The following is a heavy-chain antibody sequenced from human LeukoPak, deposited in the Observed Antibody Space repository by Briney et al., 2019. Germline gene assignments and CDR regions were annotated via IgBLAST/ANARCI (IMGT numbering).Heavy chain of an antibody. CDR3: ARHEDNYYDSSGYCYLGY. Sequence: SETLSLTCTVSGGSISSSSYYWGWIRQPPGKGLEWIGSIYYSGSTYYNPSLKSRVTISVDTSKNQFSLKLSSVTAADTAVYYCARHEDNYYDSSGYCYLGYWGQGTLVTVSS. CDR1: GGSISSSSYY. J-gene: IGHJ4*02. D-gene: IGHD3-22*01. CDR2: IYYSGST. V-gene: IGHV4-39*01.